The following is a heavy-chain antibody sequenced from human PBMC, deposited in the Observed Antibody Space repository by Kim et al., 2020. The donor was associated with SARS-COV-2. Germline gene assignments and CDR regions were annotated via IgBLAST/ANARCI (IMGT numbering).Heavy chain of an antibody. CDR2: ISSSSYI. CDR3: ARDLILVGATYYFDY. Sequence: GGSLRLSCAASGFTFSSYSMNWVRQAPGKGLEWVSSISSSSYIYYADSVKGRFTISRDNAKNSLYLQMNSLRAEDTAVYYCARDLILVGATYYFDYWGQGTLVTVSS. CDR1: GFTFSSYS. V-gene: IGHV3-21*01. J-gene: IGHJ4*02. D-gene: IGHD1-26*01.